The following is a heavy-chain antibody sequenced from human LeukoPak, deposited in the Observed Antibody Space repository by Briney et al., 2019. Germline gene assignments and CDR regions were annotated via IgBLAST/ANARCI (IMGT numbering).Heavy chain of an antibody. V-gene: IGHV1-18*01. J-gene: IGHJ4*02. D-gene: IGHD2-21*01. CDR3: ARGMFCGGDCYGDDY. Sequence: ASVKVSCKASGYTFTSYGISWVRQAPGQGLEWMGWISAYNGNTNYAQKLQGRVTMTTDTSTSTAYMELRSLRSNDTAVYYCARGMFCGGDCYGDDYWGQGTLVTVSS. CDR1: GYTFTSYG. CDR2: ISAYNGNT.